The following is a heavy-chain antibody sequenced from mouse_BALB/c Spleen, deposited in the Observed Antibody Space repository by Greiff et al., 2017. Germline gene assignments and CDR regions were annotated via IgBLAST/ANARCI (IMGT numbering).Heavy chain of an antibody. Sequence: EVKLQESGPGLVKPSQSLSLTCTVTGYSITSDYAWNWIRQFPGNKLEWMGYISYSGSTSYNPSLKSRISITRDTSNNQFFLQLNSVTTEDTATYYCARLGDGAWFAYWGQGTLVTVSA. D-gene: IGHD3-3*01. V-gene: IGHV3-2*02. CDR1: GYSITSDYA. CDR3: ARLGDGAWFAY. J-gene: IGHJ3*01. CDR2: ISYSGST.